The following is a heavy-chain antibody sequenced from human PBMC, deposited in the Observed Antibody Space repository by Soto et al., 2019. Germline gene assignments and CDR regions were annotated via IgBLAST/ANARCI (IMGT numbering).Heavy chain of an antibody. Sequence: ASVKVSCKASGYTFTSYYMHWVRQAPGQGLEWMGIINPSGGSTSYAQKFQGRVTMTRDTSTSTAYMELSGLKPEDTAVYYCARDRSGITGKARNIYAMEVWGQGTTVTVSS. J-gene: IGHJ6*02. V-gene: IGHV1-46*01. D-gene: IGHD3-10*01. CDR1: GYTFTSYY. CDR2: INPSGGST. CDR3: ARDRSGITGKARNIYAMEV.